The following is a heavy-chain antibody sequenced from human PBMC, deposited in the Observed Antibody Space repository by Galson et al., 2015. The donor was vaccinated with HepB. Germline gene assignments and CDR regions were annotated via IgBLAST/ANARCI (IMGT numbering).Heavy chain of an antibody. J-gene: IGHJ4*02. V-gene: IGHV4-39*07. CDR1: GGSISSSSYY. D-gene: IGHD2-8*01. CDR2: IYYSGST. Sequence: SETLSLTCTVSGGSISSSSYYWGWIRQPPGKGLEWIGSIYYSGSTYYNPSLKSRVTISVDTSKNQFSLKLSSVTAADTAVYYCARDNLMMIDYWGQGTLVTVSS. CDR3: ARDNLMMIDY.